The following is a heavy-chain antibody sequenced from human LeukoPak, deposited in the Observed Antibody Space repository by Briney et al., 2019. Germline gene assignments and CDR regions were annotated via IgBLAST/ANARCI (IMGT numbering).Heavy chain of an antibody. D-gene: IGHD3-3*01. CDR2: ISISSNYI. J-gene: IGHJ3*02. V-gene: IGHV3-21*01. CDR3: ARGSRFGVVGRDAFDI. CDR1: GFTFSRYS. Sequence: PGGSLRLSCAASGFTFSRYSMDWVRQAPGKGLEWVSSISISSNYIYYADSVKGRFTISRDNAKNSLYLQVNSLRAEDTAVYYCARGSRFGVVGRDAFDIWGQGTVVTVSS.